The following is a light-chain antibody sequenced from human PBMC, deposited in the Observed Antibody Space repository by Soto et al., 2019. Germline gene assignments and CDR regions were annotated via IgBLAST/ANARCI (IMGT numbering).Light chain of an antibody. Sequence: EIVLTQSPATLSLFPGERATLSCRASQTLGSFLAWYQQKPGQAPRLVISDVSYRASGVPVRFSGSGSGTDFTLTISCLEPEDFAVYYCQQRRDWPLTFGGGTKVEI. V-gene: IGKV3-11*01. CDR1: QTLGSF. CDR2: DVS. J-gene: IGKJ4*01. CDR3: QQRRDWPLT.